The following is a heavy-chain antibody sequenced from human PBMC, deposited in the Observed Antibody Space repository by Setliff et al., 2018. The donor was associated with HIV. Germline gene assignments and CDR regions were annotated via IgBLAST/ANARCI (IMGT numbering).Heavy chain of an antibody. CDR1: GYTFSNYG. CDR2: ISTYSDET. CDR3: ARRSGWSLDY. D-gene: IGHD6-19*01. V-gene: IGHV1-18*01. Sequence: ASVKVSCKASGYTFSNYGLSWVRQAPGQGLEWMGWISTYSDETSSSQNLQGRLTMTTDTSTGTAYMELSSLRSEDTAVYYCARRSGWSLDYWGQGTLVTVSS. J-gene: IGHJ4*02.